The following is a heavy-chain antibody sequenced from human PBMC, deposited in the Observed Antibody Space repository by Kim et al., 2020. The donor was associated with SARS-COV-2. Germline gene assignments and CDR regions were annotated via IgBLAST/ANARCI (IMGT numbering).Heavy chain of an antibody. J-gene: IGHJ6*02. CDR3: TRDLFTTGYYYYGMDV. V-gene: IGHV3-49*02. D-gene: IGHD2-8*02. Sequence: SVKGRFTISRDDSKSIAYLQMNSLKTEDTAVYYCTRDLFTTGYYYYGMDVWGQGTTVTVSS.